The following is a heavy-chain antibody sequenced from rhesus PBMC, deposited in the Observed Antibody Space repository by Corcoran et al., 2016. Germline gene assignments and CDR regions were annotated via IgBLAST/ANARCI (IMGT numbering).Heavy chain of an antibody. CDR3: ARHNSNYAVDY. V-gene: IGHV4S14*01. Sequence: QVQLQESGPGLVKPSETLSLTCAVSGYSISSGYYWGWIRQPPGKGLEWIGHISSGWSNYLNPPLKSRVTLSVDTSKNQFSLKLSSVTAADTAVYYCARHNSNYAVDYWGQGVLVTVSS. D-gene: IGHD4-23*01. J-gene: IGHJ4*01. CDR2: ISSGWSN. CDR1: GYSISSGYY.